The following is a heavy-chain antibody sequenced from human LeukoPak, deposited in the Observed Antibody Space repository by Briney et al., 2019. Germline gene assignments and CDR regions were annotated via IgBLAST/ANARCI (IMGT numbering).Heavy chain of an antibody. CDR2: ISWDAGRT. CDR1: GFTFDDYT. Sequence: GGSLRLSCAASGFTFDDYTMHWVRQAPGKGLECVSLISWDAGRTYYADSVKGRFTISRDNSKNSLYLQMNSLRTEDTALYYCAKADTTLDPFDHWGQRTLVTVSS. J-gene: IGHJ4*02. D-gene: IGHD5-18*01. CDR3: AKADTTLDPFDH. V-gene: IGHV3-43*01.